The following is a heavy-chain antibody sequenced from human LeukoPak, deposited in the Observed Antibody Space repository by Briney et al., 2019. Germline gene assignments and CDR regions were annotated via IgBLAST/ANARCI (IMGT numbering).Heavy chain of an antibody. Sequence: PSETLSLTCTVSGGSISSSSYYWGWIRQPPGKGLEWIGSIYYGGSTYYNPSLKSRVTISVDTSKNQFSLKLSSVTAADTAVYYCAVGATHYYYMDVWGKGTTVTVSS. CDR3: AVGATHYYYMDV. CDR1: GGSISSSSYY. CDR2: IYYGGST. J-gene: IGHJ6*03. D-gene: IGHD1-26*01. V-gene: IGHV4-39*07.